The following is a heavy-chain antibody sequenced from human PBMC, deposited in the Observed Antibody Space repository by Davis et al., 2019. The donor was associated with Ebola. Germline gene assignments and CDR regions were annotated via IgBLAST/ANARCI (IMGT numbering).Heavy chain of an antibody. CDR2: IKSDGSTK. CDR3: ARDGEHYSDLDY. CDR1: GFTFSSYW. D-gene: IGHD1-26*01. V-gene: IGHV3-74*01. Sequence: HTGGSLRLSCAVSGFTFSSYWMHWVRQAPGKGLVWVSRIKSDGSTKSYADSVKGRFTISRDNAKNTLYLQMDSLRAEDTAVYYCARDGEHYSDLDYWGQGTLVTVSS. J-gene: IGHJ4*02.